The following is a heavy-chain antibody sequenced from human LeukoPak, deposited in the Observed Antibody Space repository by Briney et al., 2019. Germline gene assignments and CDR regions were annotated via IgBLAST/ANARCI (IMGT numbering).Heavy chain of an antibody. CDR2: VTDSGSKT. V-gene: IGHV3-23*01. CDR1: GFTFSNYA. Sequence: GGSLRLSCAASGFTFSNYAMSWVRQAPGKGLEWVSGVTDSGSKTYYADSVKGRFTISRDNAKNSLYLQMNSLRAEDTAVYYCARLDVGAFDIWGQGTMVTVSS. J-gene: IGHJ3*02. CDR3: ARLDVGAFDI. D-gene: IGHD3-10*02.